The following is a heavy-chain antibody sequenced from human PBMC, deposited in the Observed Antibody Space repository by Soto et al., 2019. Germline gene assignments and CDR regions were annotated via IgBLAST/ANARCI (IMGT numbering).Heavy chain of an antibody. Sequence: SVKISCNASGGTFSSDAISWVRQAPGQGLEWMGRIIPIFGTANNAQTLEGRVTITADKSTSTAYMELSSLRSEDTAVYYCARDLGGNPFDYGGQGTLVTVSS. CDR2: IIPIFGTA. D-gene: IGHD4-4*01. CDR1: GGTFSSDA. CDR3: ARDLGGNPFDY. J-gene: IGHJ4*02. V-gene: IGHV1-69*06.